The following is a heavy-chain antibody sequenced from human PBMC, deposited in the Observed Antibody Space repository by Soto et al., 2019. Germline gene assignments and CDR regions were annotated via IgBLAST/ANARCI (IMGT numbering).Heavy chain of an antibody. CDR2: ISYDGSNY. V-gene: IGHV3-30*18. CDR1: GFIFDNYG. J-gene: IGHJ4*02. D-gene: IGHD3-22*01. Sequence: QVQVVESGGGVVQPGRSLRLSCGASGFIFDNYGMHWVRQAPGKGLEWVAVISYDGSNYYYADSVRGRFTIPRDNSKNTVYLQMNSLRPEDTAVYYCAKGGYYYDSSGYYGVFGYWGQGTLVTVPS. CDR3: AKGGYYYDSSGYYGVFGY.